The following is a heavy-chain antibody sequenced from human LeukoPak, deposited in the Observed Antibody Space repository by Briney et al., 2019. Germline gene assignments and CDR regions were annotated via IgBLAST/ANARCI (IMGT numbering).Heavy chain of an antibody. Sequence: GRSLRLSCAASGFTFSSYGMHWVRQAPGKALEWVAVISYDGSNKYYADSVKGRFTISRDNSKNTLYLQMNSLRAEDTAVYYCARGWASEAFDYWGQGTLVTVSS. V-gene: IGHV3-30*03. J-gene: IGHJ4*02. CDR3: ARGWASEAFDY. D-gene: IGHD3-16*01. CDR1: GFTFSSYG. CDR2: ISYDGSNK.